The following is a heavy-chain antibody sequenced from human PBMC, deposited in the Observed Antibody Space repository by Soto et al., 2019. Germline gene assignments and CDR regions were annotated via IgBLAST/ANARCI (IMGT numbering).Heavy chain of an antibody. D-gene: IGHD5-18*01. CDR3: ATSVNSDMAFDY. CDR2: INPNGGIT. Sequence: ASVKVSCKASGYTFTHYYIHWVRQAPGQGLEWMGIINPNGGITTYAQKFRAGFSMTRDTSTSTVYLELSSLRSEDSAVYYCATSVNSDMAFDYLCQAPLVTVSS. V-gene: IGHV1-46*01. J-gene: IGHJ4*02. CDR1: GYTFTHYY.